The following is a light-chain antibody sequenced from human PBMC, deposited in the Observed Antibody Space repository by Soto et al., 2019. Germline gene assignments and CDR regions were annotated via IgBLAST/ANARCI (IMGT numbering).Light chain of an antibody. CDR3: QQHNSWPPV. CDR2: GAS. CDR1: QSVNSN. V-gene: IGKV3-15*01. Sequence: EIVMTQSPATLSVSPGERATLSSRASQSVNSNLAWYQQKPGHSPRLIIYGASTRVTGIPARLSGSGSGTEFTLTVSSLQSEDFAIYYCQQHNSWPPVFGQGTKLEIK. J-gene: IGKJ2*01.